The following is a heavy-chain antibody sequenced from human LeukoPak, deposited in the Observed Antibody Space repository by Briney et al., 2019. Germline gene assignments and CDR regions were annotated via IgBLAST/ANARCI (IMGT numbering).Heavy chain of an antibody. Sequence: SETVSLTCAVYGGSFSGYYWSWIRQPPGKGLECIGEINHNGSTNYNPSLKSRVTISVDTSKNQFSLKLSSVTAADTPVYYCARLYYYDSSGYYQGFDPWGQGTLVTASS. CDR1: GGSFSGYY. V-gene: IGHV4-34*01. J-gene: IGHJ5*02. CDR3: ARLYYYDSSGYYQGFDP. D-gene: IGHD3-22*01. CDR2: INHNGST.